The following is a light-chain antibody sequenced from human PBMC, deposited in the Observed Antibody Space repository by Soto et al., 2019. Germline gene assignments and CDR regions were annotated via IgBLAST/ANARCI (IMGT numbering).Light chain of an antibody. CDR2: GAS. CDR3: QHYNSYSEA. V-gene: IGKV3-15*01. Sequence: EIVMTHSPATLSVSPGERATLSCRASQSVSNNLAWYQQKPGQAPRLLIYGASTRATAIPARFSGSGSGTEFTLTISSLQSEDFAVYYCQHYNSYSEAFGQGTKVELK. J-gene: IGKJ1*01. CDR1: QSVSNN.